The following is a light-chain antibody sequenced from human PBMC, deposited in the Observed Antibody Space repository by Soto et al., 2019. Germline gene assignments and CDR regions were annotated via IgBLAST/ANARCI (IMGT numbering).Light chain of an antibody. J-gene: IGKJ5*01. Sequence: EIVMTHSPATLSVSPCERATLSFSASQSVSSNLAWYQQKPGQAPRLLIYAASTRATGIPARFSGSGSGTEFTLTISSLQSEDFAVYYCQQYDNWPPITFGQGTRLENK. CDR2: AAS. CDR1: QSVSSN. CDR3: QQYDNWPPIT. V-gene: IGKV3-15*01.